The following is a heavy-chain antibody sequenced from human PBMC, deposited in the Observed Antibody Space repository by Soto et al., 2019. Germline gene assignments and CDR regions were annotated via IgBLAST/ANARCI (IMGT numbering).Heavy chain of an antibody. Sequence: GGSLRLSCAASGFTFIKYWMTWVRQAPGKGLEWVANIKEDGSEKHYVDSVKGRFTISRDNAKNSLYLQMNSLRVGDTAVYFCSRDVVVGAKALNYWGQGALVTVSS. CDR1: GFTFIKYW. J-gene: IGHJ4*02. CDR3: SRDVVVGAKALNY. D-gene: IGHD2-15*01. V-gene: IGHV3-7*01. CDR2: IKEDGSEK.